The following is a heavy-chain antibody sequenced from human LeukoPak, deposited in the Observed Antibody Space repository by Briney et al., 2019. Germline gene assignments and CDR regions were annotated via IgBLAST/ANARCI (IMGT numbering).Heavy chain of an antibody. CDR1: GFTFSSYG. CDR3: AIARGVIITDRVWFDP. Sequence: GGSLRLSCAASGFTFSSYGMNWVRQAPGKGLEWVSYISSSGSTIYYADSVKGRFTISRDNAKNSLYLQMNSLRADDTAVYYCAIARGVIITDRVWFDPWGQGTLVTVSS. D-gene: IGHD3-10*01. J-gene: IGHJ5*02. CDR2: ISSSGSTI. V-gene: IGHV3-48*03.